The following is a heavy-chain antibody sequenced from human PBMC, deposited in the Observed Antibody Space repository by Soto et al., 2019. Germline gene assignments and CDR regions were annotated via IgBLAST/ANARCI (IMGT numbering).Heavy chain of an antibody. V-gene: IGHV4-30-2*01. CDR1: GGSISSGGYS. D-gene: IGHD3-10*01. CDR2: IYHSGST. Sequence: QLQLQESGSGLVKPSQTLSLTCAVSGGSISSGGYSWSWIRQPPGKGLEWIGYIYHSGSTYYNPSLRSRATISVDRSKNQFSLKLSSVTAADTAVYYCARYTGGFGELPPNWFDPWGQGTLVTVSS. CDR3: ARYTGGFGELPPNWFDP. J-gene: IGHJ5*02.